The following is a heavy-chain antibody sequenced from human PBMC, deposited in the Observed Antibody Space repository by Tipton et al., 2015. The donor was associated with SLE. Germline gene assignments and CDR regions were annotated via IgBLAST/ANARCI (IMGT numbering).Heavy chain of an antibody. CDR2: VHYSGAT. CDR3: AGALDTTMGPFDC. CDR1: GGPISSSGYY. J-gene: IGHJ4*02. V-gene: IGHV4-39*07. Sequence: TLSLTCAVSGGPISSSGYYWGWIRQPPGKGLEWIGSVHYSGATYYNPSLESRFTSSVDTSKNQFSLNLNSVTAADTAVYYCAGALDTTMGPFDCWGQGTLVTVSS. D-gene: IGHD5-18*01.